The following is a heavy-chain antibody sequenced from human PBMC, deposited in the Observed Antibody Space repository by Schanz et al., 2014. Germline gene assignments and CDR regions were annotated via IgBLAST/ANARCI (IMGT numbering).Heavy chain of an antibody. CDR1: GFTFSSYS. J-gene: IGHJ6*02. Sequence: EVQLVESGGGLIQPGGSLRLSCAASGFTFSSYSMNWVRQAPGKGLEWVSYISSRGTTIYYADSVKGRFTISRDNAENSLYLQMSSLRAEDTAVYYCASSSYRLLSYYYAMDVWGQGTTVTVSS. D-gene: IGHD1-26*01. CDR2: ISSRGTTI. CDR3: ASSSYRLLSYYYAMDV. V-gene: IGHV3-48*04.